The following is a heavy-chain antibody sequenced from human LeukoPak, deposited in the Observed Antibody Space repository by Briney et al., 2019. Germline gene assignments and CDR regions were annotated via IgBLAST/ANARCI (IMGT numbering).Heavy chain of an antibody. CDR2: INHSGST. J-gene: IGHJ4*02. V-gene: IGHV4-34*01. Sequence: SETLSLTCAAYGGSFSGYYWSWIRQPPGKGLEWIGEINHSGSTNYNPSLKSRVTISVDTSKNQFSLKLSSVTAADTAVYYCARAVAGTTRPLDYWGQGTLVTVSS. D-gene: IGHD6-19*01. CDR1: GGSFSGYY. CDR3: ARAVAGTTRPLDY.